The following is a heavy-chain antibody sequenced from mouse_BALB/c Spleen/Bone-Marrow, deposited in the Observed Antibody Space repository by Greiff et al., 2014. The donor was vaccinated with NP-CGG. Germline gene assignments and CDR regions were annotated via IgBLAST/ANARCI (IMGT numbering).Heavy chain of an antibody. CDR2: ISSGGSYT. CDR3: TRDPFYYGSSYAMDY. D-gene: IGHD1-1*01. J-gene: IGHJ4*01. CDR1: GFTFSSYT. V-gene: IGHV5-6-4*01. Sequence: EVQLQESGGGLVKPGGSLKLSCAASGFTFSSYTMSWVRQTPEKRLEWVATISSGGSYTYYPDSVKGRFTISRDNAKNTLYLQMSSLKSEGTAMYYCTRDPFYYGSSYAMDYWGQGTSVTVSS.